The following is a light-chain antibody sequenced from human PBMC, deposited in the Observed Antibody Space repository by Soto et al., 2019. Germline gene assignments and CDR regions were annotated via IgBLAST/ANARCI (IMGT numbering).Light chain of an antibody. CDR2: EAS. CDR3: QQYNSYSSM. Sequence: IQMTQYPSTRSGFVGDRGTIICRARRTISSLLAWYQQKPGKAPKLLIYEASTLKSGVPSRFSGSGSGTDFTLTISSLQPDDFATYYCQQYNSYSSMFGHGTKVDIK. CDR1: RTISSL. V-gene: IGKV1-5*03. J-gene: IGKJ1*01.